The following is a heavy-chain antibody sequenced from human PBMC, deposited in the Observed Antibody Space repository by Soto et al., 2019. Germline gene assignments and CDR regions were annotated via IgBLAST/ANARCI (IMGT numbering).Heavy chain of an antibody. V-gene: IGHV4-59*08. D-gene: IGHD2-15*01. Sequence: PSETLSLTCTVSGGSVRSYYWSWIRQPPGKGLEWIGYIYYSGSTNYNPSLKSRVTISVDTSKNQFSLKLSSVTAADTAVYYCARRYCSGGSCFDPWGQGTLVTVSS. J-gene: IGHJ5*02. CDR2: IYYSGST. CDR3: ARRYCSGGSCFDP. CDR1: GGSVRSYY.